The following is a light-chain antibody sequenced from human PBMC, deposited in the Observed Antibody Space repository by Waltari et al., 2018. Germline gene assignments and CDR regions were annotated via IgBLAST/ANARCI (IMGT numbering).Light chain of an antibody. CDR3: QQSYSTPHT. CDR1: RSVSIY. V-gene: IGKV1-39*01. Sequence: DIQMTQASSSLSASVGDRVNITCRASRSVSIYLNWYQQKPGKAPKLLIYAASSLQSGVPSRFSGSGSGTDFTLTISSLQPEDFATYYCQQSYSTPHTFGQGTKLEIK. CDR2: AAS. J-gene: IGKJ2*01.